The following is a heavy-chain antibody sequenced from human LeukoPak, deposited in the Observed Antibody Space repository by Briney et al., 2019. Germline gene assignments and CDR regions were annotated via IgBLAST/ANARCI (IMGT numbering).Heavy chain of an antibody. Sequence: GGSLRLSCAASGFTFSSYGMHWVRQAPGKGLEWVAVIWYDGSNKYYADSVKGRFTISRDNSKNTLYLQMNSLRAEDTAVYYCAKQGYDSSGYYYVDAFDIWGQGTMVTVSS. V-gene: IGHV3-33*06. CDR2: IWYDGSNK. CDR1: GFTFSSYG. CDR3: AKQGYDSSGYYYVDAFDI. J-gene: IGHJ3*02. D-gene: IGHD3-22*01.